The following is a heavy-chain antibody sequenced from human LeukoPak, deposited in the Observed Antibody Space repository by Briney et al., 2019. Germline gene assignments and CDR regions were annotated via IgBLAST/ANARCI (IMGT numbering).Heavy chain of an antibody. D-gene: IGHD4-11*01. CDR2: INTNTGNP. CDR1: GYTFTSYA. CDR3: AGDSHYSNYDLKCVY. Sequence: ASVKVSCKASGYTFTSYAMNWVRQAPGQGLEWMGWINTNTGNPTYAQGFTGRFVFSLDTSVSTAYLQISSLKAEDTAVYYCAGDSHYSNYDLKCVYWGQGTLVTVSS. J-gene: IGHJ4*02. V-gene: IGHV7-4-1*02.